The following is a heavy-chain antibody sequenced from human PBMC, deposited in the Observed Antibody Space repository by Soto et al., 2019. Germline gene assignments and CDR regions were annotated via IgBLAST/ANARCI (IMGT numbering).Heavy chain of an antibody. J-gene: IGHJ4*02. CDR3: AKDRGYSAYEPLDY. D-gene: IGHD5-12*01. CDR2: ISGGGGST. CDR1: GFTFSNYA. V-gene: IGHV3-23*01. Sequence: GGSLRLSCVASGFTFSNYAMSWVRQAPGKGLEYVSTISGGGGSTYYADSVKGRFTISRDNSKNTVYLQVNSLRAEDTAVYYCAKDRGYSAYEPLDYWGQGTLVTVSS.